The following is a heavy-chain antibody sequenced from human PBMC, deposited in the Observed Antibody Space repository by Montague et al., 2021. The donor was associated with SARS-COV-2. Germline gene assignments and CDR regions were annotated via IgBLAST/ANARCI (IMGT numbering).Heavy chain of an antibody. CDR2: IYHNGST. D-gene: IGHD3-22*01. V-gene: IGHV4-4*02. J-gene: IGHJ6*02. CDR1: GGSISSSNW. Sequence: SETLSLTCAVSGGSISSSNWWSWVRQPPGKGLEWIGEIYHNGSTNYNPSLKSRVTISVDKSKNQFSLKLSSVTAADTAVHYCAREPYYYDSSGYPYYYYYGMDVWGQGTMVTVSS. CDR3: AREPYYYDSSGYPYYYYYGMDV.